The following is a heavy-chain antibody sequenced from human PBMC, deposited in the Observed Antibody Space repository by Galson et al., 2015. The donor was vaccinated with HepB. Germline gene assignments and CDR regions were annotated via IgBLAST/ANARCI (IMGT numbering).Heavy chain of an antibody. CDR3: AKGYGLFDS. J-gene: IGHJ5*01. CDR1: GFAFDTHA. CDR2: ISRDGDST. D-gene: IGHD5-18*01. V-gene: IGHV3-23*01. Sequence: SLRLSCAASGFAFDTHAMSWVRQAPGRGLEWISGISRDGDSTFYADSVKGRFTVSRDNSNNMLYLQMNSLRSEDAGLYFCAKGYGLFDSWGQGILVTVSS.